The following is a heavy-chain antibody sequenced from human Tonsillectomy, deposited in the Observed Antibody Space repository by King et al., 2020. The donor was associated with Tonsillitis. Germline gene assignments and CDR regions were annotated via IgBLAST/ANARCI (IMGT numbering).Heavy chain of an antibody. D-gene: IGHD6-13*01. CDR3: ARERAAATALDF. J-gene: IGHJ1*01. Sequence: VQLVESGGGLVQPGGSLRLSCEVTEFTFSSFWMHWVGQAPGKGLEWVSRIRGDGRVTKYADSVMGRFTTSRDNVKNTLYLEMNDLRAEDTGVYFCARERAAATALDFWGQGTLVTVSS. CDR2: IRGDGRVT. V-gene: IGHV3-74*03. CDR1: EFTFSSFW.